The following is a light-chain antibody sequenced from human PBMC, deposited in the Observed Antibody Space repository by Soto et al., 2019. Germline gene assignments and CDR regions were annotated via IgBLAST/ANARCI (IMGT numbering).Light chain of an antibody. V-gene: IGLV2-8*01. J-gene: IGLJ1*01. Sequence: QSALTQPPSASGSPGQSVTISCTGTSSDVGGYNYVSWYQQHPGKAPKLMIYEVTKRPSGVPDRFSGSKSGNTASLTVSGLQAEDEADYFCCSHAGDNTYVFGTGTQLTVL. CDR3: CSHAGDNTYV. CDR1: SSDVGGYNY. CDR2: EVT.